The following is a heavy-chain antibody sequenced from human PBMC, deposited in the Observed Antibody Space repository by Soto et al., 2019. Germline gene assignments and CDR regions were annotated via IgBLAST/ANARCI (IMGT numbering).Heavy chain of an antibody. V-gene: IGHV3-15*07. CDR2: IKSKTDGGTT. CDR3: TTDSYSTIIIVRFDY. Sequence: PGGSLRLSCAASGFTLSNSWINWVRQAPGKGLEWVGRIKSKTDGGTTDYAEPVKGRFAISRDDSNNMVYLQMNSLKIEDTAVYYCTTDSYSTIIIVRFDYWGHGTLVTV. J-gene: IGHJ4*01. D-gene: IGHD3-22*01. CDR1: GFTLSNSW.